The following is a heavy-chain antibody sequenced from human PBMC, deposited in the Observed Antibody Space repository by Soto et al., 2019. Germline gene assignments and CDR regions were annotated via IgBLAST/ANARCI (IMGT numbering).Heavy chain of an antibody. J-gene: IGHJ4*02. CDR3: ARCRASGSYYLLDV. D-gene: IGHD3-10*01. Sequence: ASVKVSCKASGNTFTSYDINWVRQATGHGLEWMGWINPNSGNIGYAQKFQGRVTMTRDTAIRTAYMEVSRLRSDDTAVYYCARCRASGSYYLLDVWGQGTLVTVSS. V-gene: IGHV1-8*01. CDR1: GNTFTSYD. CDR2: INPNSGNI.